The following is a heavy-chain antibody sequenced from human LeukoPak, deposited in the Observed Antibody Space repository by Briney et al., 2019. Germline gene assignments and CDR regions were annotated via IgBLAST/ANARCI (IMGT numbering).Heavy chain of an antibody. CDR1: GGSISNGDYY. V-gene: IGHV4-39*07. CDR2: IYYSGST. D-gene: IGHD5-18*01. J-gene: IGHJ4*02. CDR3: AREDTPMITPFDY. Sequence: SETLSLTCTVSGGSISNGDYYWGWIRQPPGKGLEWIGSIYYSGSTYYNPSLKSRVTISVDTSKNQFSLKLSSVTAADTAVYYCAREDTPMITPFDYWGQGTLVTVSS.